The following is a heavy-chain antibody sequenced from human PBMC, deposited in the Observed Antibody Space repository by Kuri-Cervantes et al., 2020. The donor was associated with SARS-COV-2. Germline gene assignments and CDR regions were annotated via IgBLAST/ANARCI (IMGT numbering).Heavy chain of an antibody. CDR2: ISSSGSTI. CDR3: AREIWGGNLIDY. D-gene: IGHD4-23*01. CDR1: GFTFSSYA. Sequence: GESLKISCAASGFTFSSYAVSWVRQAPGKGLEWVSYISSSGSTIYYADSVKGRFTISRDNAKNSLYLQMNSLRAGDTAVYYCAREIWGGNLIDYWGQGTLVTVSS. V-gene: IGHV3-48*04. J-gene: IGHJ4*02.